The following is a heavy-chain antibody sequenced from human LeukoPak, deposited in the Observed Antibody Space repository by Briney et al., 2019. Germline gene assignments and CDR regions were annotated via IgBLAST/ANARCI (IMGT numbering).Heavy chain of an antibody. CDR3: ARGRVSSSTWYSTYYYYFYMDV. D-gene: IGHD1-1*01. J-gene: IGHJ6*03. V-gene: IGHV4-59*01. CDR1: DDSITMYY. CDR2: VDHTGST. Sequence: KPSETLSLTCSVSDDSITMYYWTWIRQPPGKGLEWIGYVDHTGSTNFNPSLNGRVSISRDTTNNLFSLRLRSVTAADTAVYFCARGRVSSSTWYSTYYYYFYMDVWGKGTRSPSP.